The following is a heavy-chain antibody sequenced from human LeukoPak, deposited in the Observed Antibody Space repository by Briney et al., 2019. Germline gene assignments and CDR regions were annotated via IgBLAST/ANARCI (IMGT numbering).Heavy chain of an antibody. CDR2: IYYSGST. D-gene: IGHD6-19*01. CDR1: GGSISSNY. V-gene: IGHV4-59*01. Sequence: PSETLSLTCTVSGGSISSNYWSWIRQPPGKGLEWIGYIYYSGSTYYSPSLKSRVTLSVDTSKNQFSLKVTSVTAADTAVYYCARDRGLNACDIWGQGTMVTVSS. CDR3: ARDRGLNACDI. J-gene: IGHJ3*02.